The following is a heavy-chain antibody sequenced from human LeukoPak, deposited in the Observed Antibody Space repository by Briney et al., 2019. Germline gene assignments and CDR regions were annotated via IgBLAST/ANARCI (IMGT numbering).Heavy chain of an antibody. CDR1: GFTFGDYY. CDR3: ARVGSIAAAGTPDY. Sequence: GGSLRLSCAASGFTFGDYYMSWIRQAPGKGLEWVANIKQDGSEKYYVDSVKGRFTISRDNAKNSLYLQMNSLRAEDTAVYYCARVGSIAAAGTPDYWGQGTLVTVSS. J-gene: IGHJ4*02. D-gene: IGHD6-13*01. V-gene: IGHV3-7*03. CDR2: IKQDGSEK.